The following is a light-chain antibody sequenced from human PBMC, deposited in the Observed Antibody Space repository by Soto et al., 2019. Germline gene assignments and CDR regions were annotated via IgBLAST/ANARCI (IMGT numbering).Light chain of an antibody. CDR2: DAS. J-gene: IGKJ1*01. Sequence: DLQMTQSPSSLSASEGDRVTITCRASQDISNYLVWFQQKPGKAPKSLIYDASSLQSGVPSTFSGSGSGTDFTLTISSLQPEDFATYYCQQYNNYPWTFGQGTKVEMK. CDR3: QQYNNYPWT. V-gene: IGKV1-16*01. CDR1: QDISNY.